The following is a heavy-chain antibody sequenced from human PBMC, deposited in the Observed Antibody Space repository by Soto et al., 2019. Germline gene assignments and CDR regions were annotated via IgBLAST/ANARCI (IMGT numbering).Heavy chain of an antibody. J-gene: IGHJ5*02. Sequence: GRSLRLSCAASVFTFSGSAMNWVRQASGKGLEWVGRIRSKDNNYATIYAASGKGRFTISRDDSKNMAYLQMNSLKTEDTTVYDYTTETTAGTCFDAWVPGTMLTVSS. D-gene: IGHD1-1*01. V-gene: IGHV3-73*01. CDR1: VFTFSGSA. CDR2: IRSKDNNYAT. CDR3: TTETTAGTCFDA.